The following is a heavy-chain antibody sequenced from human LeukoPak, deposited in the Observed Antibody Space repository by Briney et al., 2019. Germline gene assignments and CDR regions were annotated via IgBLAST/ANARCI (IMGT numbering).Heavy chain of an antibody. D-gene: IGHD5-18*01. CDR3: ARLVDTAMVSTENAFDI. CDR2: IYPGDSDT. CDR1: GYSFTSYW. V-gene: IGHV5-51*01. J-gene: IGHJ3*02. Sequence: KAGESLKISCKGSGYSFTSYWIGWVRQMPGKGLEWMGIIYPGDSDTRYSPSFQGQVTISADKSISTAYLQWSSLKASDTAMYYCARLVDTAMVSTENAFDIWGQGTMVTVSS.